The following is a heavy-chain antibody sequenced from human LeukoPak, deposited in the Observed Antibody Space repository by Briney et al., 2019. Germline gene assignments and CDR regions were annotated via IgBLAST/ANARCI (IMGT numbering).Heavy chain of an antibody. CDR3: AKLSTFFWYYFDY. V-gene: IGHV3-23*01. Sequence: GGSLGLSCAASGFTFSSYAMSWVRQAPGKGLEWVSAISGSGGSTYYADSVKGRFTISRDNSKNTLYLQMNSLRAEDTAVYYCAKLSTFFWYYFDYWGQGTLVTVSS. D-gene: IGHD3-3*01. CDR2: ISGSGGST. J-gene: IGHJ4*02. CDR1: GFTFSSYA.